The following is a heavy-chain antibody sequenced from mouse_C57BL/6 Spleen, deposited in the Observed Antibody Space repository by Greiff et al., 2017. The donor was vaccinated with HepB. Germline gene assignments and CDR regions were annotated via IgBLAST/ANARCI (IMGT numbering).Heavy chain of an antibody. CDR1: GYTFTDYN. J-gene: IGHJ4*01. CDR2: INPNTGGT. Sequence: EVQLQQSGPELVKPGASVKIPCKASGYTFTDYNMDWVKQSHGKSLEWIGDINPNTGGTIYKQKFKGKATLTVDKSSSTAYMELRSLTSEDTAVYYCARDYEYAMDYWGQGTSVTVSS. V-gene: IGHV1-18*01. CDR3: ARDYEYAMDY. D-gene: IGHD2-4*01.